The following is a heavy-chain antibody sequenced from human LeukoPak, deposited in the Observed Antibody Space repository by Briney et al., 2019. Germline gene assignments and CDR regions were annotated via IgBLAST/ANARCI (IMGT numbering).Heavy chain of an antibody. CDR2: ISAYNGNT. CDR3: ARVRQQLVYYYYGIDV. D-gene: IGHD6-13*01. CDR1: GYTFTSYG. J-gene: IGHJ6*02. V-gene: IGHV1-18*01. Sequence: ALVKVSCKASGYTFTSYGISWVRQAPGQGLEWMGWISAYNGNTNYAQKLQGRVTMTTDTSTSTAYMELRSLRSDDTAVYYCARVRQQLVYYYYGIDVWGQGTTVTVSS.